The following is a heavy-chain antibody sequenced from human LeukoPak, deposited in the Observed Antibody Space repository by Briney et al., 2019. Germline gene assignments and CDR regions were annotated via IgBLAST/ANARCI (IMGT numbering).Heavy chain of an antibody. Sequence: PSETLSLTCAVSGYPISSGYYWGWIRQPPGKGLEWIGSIYHSGSTYYNPSLKSRVTISVDTSKNQFSLKLSSVTAADTAVYYCARHDDFWSGYSNFDYWGQGTLVTVSS. J-gene: IGHJ4*02. V-gene: IGHV4-38-2*01. CDR1: GYPISSGYY. D-gene: IGHD3-3*01. CDR2: IYHSGST. CDR3: ARHDDFWSGYSNFDY.